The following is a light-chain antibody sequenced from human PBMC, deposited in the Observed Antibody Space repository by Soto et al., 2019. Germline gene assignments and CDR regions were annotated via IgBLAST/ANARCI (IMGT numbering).Light chain of an antibody. Sequence: IVLTQSPGTLSLSPGERATLSCRASQSVSTSYLAWYQQKAGQPPRLIMYGTSRRATGIPDRFSGSGSGTDFTLPISRREPEDFATYYCQRYDGSPPFTFGPGTKVYF. CDR1: QSVSTSY. CDR3: QRYDGSPPFT. CDR2: GTS. V-gene: IGKV3-20*01. J-gene: IGKJ3*01.